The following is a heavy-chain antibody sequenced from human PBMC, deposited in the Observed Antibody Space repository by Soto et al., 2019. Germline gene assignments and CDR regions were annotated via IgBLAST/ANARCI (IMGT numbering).Heavy chain of an antibody. Sequence: SETLSLTCAVYGGSFSGYYWSWIRQPPGKGLEWIGEINHSGSTNYNPSLKSRVTISVDTSKNQFSLKLSSVTAADTAVYYCARGRPFINWKYHGHHCFDPWGQGTLVTVSS. CDR1: GGSFSGYY. CDR3: ARGRPFINWKYHGHHCFDP. CDR2: INHSGST. D-gene: IGHD1-1*01. V-gene: IGHV4-34*01. J-gene: IGHJ5*02.